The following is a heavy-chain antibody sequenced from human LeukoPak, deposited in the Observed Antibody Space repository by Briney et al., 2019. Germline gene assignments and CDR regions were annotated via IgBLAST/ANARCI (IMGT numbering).Heavy chain of an antibody. D-gene: IGHD3-10*01. CDR3: TRDGWLGLWFDY. Sequence: GGSLRLSCTASGFTLSSYDMNWVRQAPGKGLEWVSYISSHGTTRYYADSVKGRLTISRDNAKNSLYLHMNSLRAKDTAVYYCTRDGWLGLWFDYWGQGALVTASS. CDR1: GFTLSSYD. V-gene: IGHV3-48*03. CDR2: ISSHGTTR. J-gene: IGHJ5*01.